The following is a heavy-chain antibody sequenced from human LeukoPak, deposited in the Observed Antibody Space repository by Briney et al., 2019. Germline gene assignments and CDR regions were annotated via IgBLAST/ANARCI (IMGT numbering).Heavy chain of an antibody. Sequence: PGGSLRLSCAASGFTFSSYSMNWVRQAPGKGLEWVSYISSSSSTIYYADSVKGRFTISRDNSKNTLYLQMNSLRAEDTAVYYCAKDLDYWGQGTLVTVSS. V-gene: IGHV3-48*01. J-gene: IGHJ4*02. CDR3: AKDLDY. CDR1: GFTFSSYS. CDR2: ISSSSSTI.